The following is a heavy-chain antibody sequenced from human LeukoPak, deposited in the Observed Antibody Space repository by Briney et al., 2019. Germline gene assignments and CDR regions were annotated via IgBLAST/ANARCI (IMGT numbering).Heavy chain of an antibody. CDR1: GFTFSSYE. CDR2: ISSSSSYI. J-gene: IGHJ4*02. D-gene: IGHD5-18*01. Sequence: GGSLRLSCAASGFTFSSYEMNWVRQAPGKGLEWVSSISSSSSYIYYADSVKGRFTISRDNAKNSLYLQMNSLRAEDTALYYCAKGSGYSFGYLDYWGQGTLVTVSS. V-gene: IGHV3-21*04. CDR3: AKGSGYSFGYLDY.